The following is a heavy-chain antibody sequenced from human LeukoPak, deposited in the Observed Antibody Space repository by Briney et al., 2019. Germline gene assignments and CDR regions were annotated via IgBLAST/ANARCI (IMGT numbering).Heavy chain of an antibody. CDR3: ARALAGWLRLGAFDI. CDR2: IYSGGST. V-gene: IGHV3-53*01. J-gene: IGHJ3*02. CDR1: GFTVSSNY. D-gene: IGHD5-12*01. Sequence: GGSLRLSCAASGFTVSSNYMSWVRQAPGKGLEWVSVIYSGGSTYYADSVKGRFTISRDNSKNTLYLQMNSLRAEDTAVYYCARALAGWLRLGAFDIWGQGTMVTVSS.